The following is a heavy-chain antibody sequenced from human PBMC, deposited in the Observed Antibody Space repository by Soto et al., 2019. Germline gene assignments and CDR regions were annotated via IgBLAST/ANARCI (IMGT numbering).Heavy chain of an antibody. CDR2: TYYRSQWHY. Sequence: QVQLQQSGPGLVKPSQTLSLTCAIYGDSVSSNSVVWNWIRQSPSRGLEWLGRTYYRSQWHYEYAVFVQSRIRIDPDTSKNQFSLQLDSVSPEDSAVYYCVRLVGNSWLDYWGQGTLVTVSS. J-gene: IGHJ4*02. V-gene: IGHV6-1*01. D-gene: IGHD4-4*01. CDR1: GDSVSSNSVV. CDR3: VRLVGNSWLDY.